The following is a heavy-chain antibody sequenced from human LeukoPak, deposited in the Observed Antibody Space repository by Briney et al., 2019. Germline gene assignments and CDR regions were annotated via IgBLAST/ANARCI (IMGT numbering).Heavy chain of an antibody. Sequence: PSETLSLTCTVSGDSIRYSTYFWGWIRQPPGKGLEWIGSIYFSGSTYYNPSLNSRVTISVDTSKNQFSLKLSSVTAADTAVYYCARGTEKIIALAGTWGQGTLVTVSS. J-gene: IGHJ5*02. CDR3: ARGTEKIIALAGT. CDR1: GDSIRYSTYF. V-gene: IGHV4-39*07. CDR2: IYFSGST. D-gene: IGHD6-19*01.